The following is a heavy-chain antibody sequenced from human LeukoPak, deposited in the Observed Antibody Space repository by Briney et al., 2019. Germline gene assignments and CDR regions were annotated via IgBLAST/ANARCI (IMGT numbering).Heavy chain of an antibody. CDR3: ARGASNSGYDLDY. D-gene: IGHD5-12*01. V-gene: IGHV4-34*01. Sequence: KPSETLSLTCAVYGGSFSGYYWSWIRQPPGKGLEWIGEINHSGSTNYNPSLKNRVTISVDTSKNQFSLKLSSVTAADTAVYYCARGASNSGYDLDYWGQGTLVTVSS. J-gene: IGHJ4*02. CDR1: GGSFSGYY. CDR2: INHSGST.